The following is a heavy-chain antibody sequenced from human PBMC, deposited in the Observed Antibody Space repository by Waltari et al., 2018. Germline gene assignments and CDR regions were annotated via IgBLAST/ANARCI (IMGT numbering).Heavy chain of an antibody. Sequence: EVQLVESGGGLIQPGGSLRLSCAASGFTVSSNYMSWVRQAPGKGLEWVSGIYSGGSTYYADSVKGRFTISRDNSKNTLYLQMNSLRAEDTAVYYCAREYYDSSGYGDAFDIWGQGTMVTVSS. D-gene: IGHD3-22*01. J-gene: IGHJ3*02. V-gene: IGHV3-53*01. CDR1: GFTVSSNY. CDR2: IYSGGST. CDR3: AREYYDSSGYGDAFDI.